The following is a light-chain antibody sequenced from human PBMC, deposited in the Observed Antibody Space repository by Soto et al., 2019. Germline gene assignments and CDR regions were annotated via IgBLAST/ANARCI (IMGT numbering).Light chain of an antibody. Sequence: QSALTQPASVSGSPGQSITIPCTGTSSDVGSYNFVSWYQQHPGKAPKLIIYEATKRPSGVSYRFSGSKSGNTASLTISGLQAEDEADYYCTSYTITSPYVFGTGTKVTVL. CDR2: EAT. CDR3: TSYTITSPYV. CDR1: SSDVGSYNF. V-gene: IGLV2-14*02. J-gene: IGLJ1*01.